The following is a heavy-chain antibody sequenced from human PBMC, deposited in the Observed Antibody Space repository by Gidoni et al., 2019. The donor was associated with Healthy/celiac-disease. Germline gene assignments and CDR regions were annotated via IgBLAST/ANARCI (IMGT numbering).Heavy chain of an antibody. J-gene: IGHJ6*02. D-gene: IGHD3-3*01. V-gene: IGHV3-11*01. CDR1: GFTFSDYY. Sequence: QVQLVASGGGLVKPGGSLRLYGPASGFTFSDYYIGGVRQAPGKGLGWVSYISSSGSTIYYADSLKGRFTISRENAKNSLYLQMNSLRAEDTAVYYCARDIVVIFGVVIGMDYGMDVWGQGTTVTVSS. CDR2: ISSSGSTI. CDR3: ARDIVVIFGVVIGMDYGMDV.